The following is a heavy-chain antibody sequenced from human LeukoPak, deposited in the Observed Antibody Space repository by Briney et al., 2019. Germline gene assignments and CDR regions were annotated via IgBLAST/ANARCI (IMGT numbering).Heavy chain of an antibody. CDR2: IYYSGST. J-gene: IGHJ5*02. D-gene: IGHD3-22*01. CDR3: ARHMIVVVTDLGWFDP. CDR1: GGSISSFY. V-gene: IGHV4-59*05. Sequence: SETLFRTCTVSGGSISSFYWTRIRQPPGKGLEWIGSIYYSGSTYYNPSLKSRVTISVDTSKNQFSLKLSSVTAADTAVYYCARHMIVVVTDLGWFDPWGQGTLVTVSS.